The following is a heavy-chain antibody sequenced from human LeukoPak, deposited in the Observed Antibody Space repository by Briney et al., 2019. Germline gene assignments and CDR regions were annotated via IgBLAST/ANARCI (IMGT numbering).Heavy chain of an antibody. V-gene: IGHV3-23*01. Sequence: PGGSLRLSCAASGFTFSTYAMSWVRQAPGKGLEWVSAISGSGDSTYYVDSVKGRFTISRDNSKNTLYLQINSLRAEDTAVYYCAKPYDSSGYWGQGTLVTVSS. CDR3: AKPYDSSGY. CDR2: ISGSGDST. J-gene: IGHJ4*02. CDR1: GFTFSTYA. D-gene: IGHD3-22*01.